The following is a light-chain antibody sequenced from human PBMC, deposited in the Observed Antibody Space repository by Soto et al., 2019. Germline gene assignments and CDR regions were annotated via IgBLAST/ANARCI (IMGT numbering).Light chain of an antibody. Sequence: QSALAQPASVSGSPGQSITISCTGTSSDVGAYNSVSWYQQHPHKAPQVIIYKGTQRPSGVSNRFSGSKSGHTASLTISGLQSEDEADYFCTSYTSSTTLDVFGTGTKVTVL. CDR1: SSDVGAYNS. J-gene: IGLJ1*01. V-gene: IGLV2-14*02. CDR3: TSYTSSTTLDV. CDR2: KGT.